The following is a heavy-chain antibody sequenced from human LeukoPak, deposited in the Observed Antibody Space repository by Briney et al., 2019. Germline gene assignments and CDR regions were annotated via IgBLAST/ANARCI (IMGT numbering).Heavy chain of an antibody. CDR2: ITSTSTYI. CDR3: VRRGPNNSGLED. CDR1: GFTFSSYT. D-gene: IGHD5-12*01. J-gene: IGHJ4*02. V-gene: IGHV3-21*01. Sequence: GGSLRLSCAASGFTFSSYTFNWVRQAPGKGLEWVASITSTSTYIYYADSVQGRFAVSRDNAKNSLYLQMNSLRAEDTAVFYCVRRGPNNSGLEDWGQGTLVTVSS.